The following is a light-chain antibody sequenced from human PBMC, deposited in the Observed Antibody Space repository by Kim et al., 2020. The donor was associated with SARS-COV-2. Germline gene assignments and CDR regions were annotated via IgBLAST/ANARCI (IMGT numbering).Light chain of an antibody. CDR3: QKYGNSPYT. J-gene: IGKJ2*01. V-gene: IGKV3-20*01. Sequence: LPPGDRATLSCRASQRLTSGDLAWYQQKPGQTPRLLIYGSSYRATGIPDRFSGSGSGTDFTLTISRLEPDDFAVYYCQKYGNSPYTFGQGTKLEI. CDR2: GSS. CDR1: QRLTSGD.